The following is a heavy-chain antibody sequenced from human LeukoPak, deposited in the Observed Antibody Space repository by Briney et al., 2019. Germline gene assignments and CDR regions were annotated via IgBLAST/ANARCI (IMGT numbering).Heavy chain of an antibody. CDR3: AKAYSSGLYTPPTDAFDI. J-gene: IGHJ3*02. CDR2: ISYDGSNK. V-gene: IGHV3-30*18. D-gene: IGHD6-19*01. CDR1: GFTFSSYA. Sequence: GGSLRLSCAASGFTFSSYAMSWVRQAPGKGLEWVAVISYDGSNKYYADSVKGRFTISRDNSNNTLYLQMNSLRAEDTAVYYCAKAYSSGLYTPPTDAFDIWGQRTMVTVSS.